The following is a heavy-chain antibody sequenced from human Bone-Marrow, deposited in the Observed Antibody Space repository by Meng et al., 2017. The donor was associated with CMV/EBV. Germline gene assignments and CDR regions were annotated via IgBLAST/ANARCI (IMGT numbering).Heavy chain of an antibody. Sequence: ASVKVSCKAYGYTFTAYYMHWVRQAPGQGLEWMGWINPNSGGTKYAQKFQGRVTVTRDTSISTAYMELRRLRSDDMAVYYCARDQARITIFGVVIPHYYYYGMDVWGQGTTVTVSS. CDR1: GYTFTAYY. D-gene: IGHD3-3*01. J-gene: IGHJ6*02. V-gene: IGHV1-2*02. CDR3: ARDQARITIFGVVIPHYYYYGMDV. CDR2: INPNSGGT.